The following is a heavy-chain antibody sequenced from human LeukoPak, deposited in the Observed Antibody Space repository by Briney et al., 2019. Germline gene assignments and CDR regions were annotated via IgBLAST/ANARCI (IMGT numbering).Heavy chain of an antibody. D-gene: IGHD6-19*01. V-gene: IGHV4-34*01. CDR2: INHSGST. Sequence: PSETLSLTCAVYGGSFSGYYWSWIRQPPGKGLEWIGEINHSGSTNYNPSLKSRVTISVDTSKNQSSLKLSSVTAADTAVYYCARVGHSSGWYFDYWGQGTLVTVSS. CDR1: GGSFSGYY. J-gene: IGHJ4*02. CDR3: ARVGHSSGWYFDY.